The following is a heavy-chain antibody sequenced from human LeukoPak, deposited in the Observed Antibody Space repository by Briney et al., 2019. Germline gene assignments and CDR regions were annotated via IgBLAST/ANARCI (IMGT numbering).Heavy chain of an antibody. J-gene: IGHJ4*02. Sequence: PGGSLRLSCAASGFTLTTYAMTWVRQAPGKGLEWVSGITASGPTTYYADSVKGRFTFSRGNSKNTLYLQMNSLRAEDTAVYYCAKDADDYVSYFDYWGQGTLVTVSS. D-gene: IGHD4-17*01. V-gene: IGHV3-23*01. CDR1: GFTLTTYA. CDR2: ITASGPTT. CDR3: AKDADDYVSYFDY.